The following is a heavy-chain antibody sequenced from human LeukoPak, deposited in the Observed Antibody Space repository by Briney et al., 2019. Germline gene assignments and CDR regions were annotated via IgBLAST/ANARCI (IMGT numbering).Heavy chain of an antibody. CDR2: INHSGST. CDR3: ARSDGYGLVGI. CDR1: GGSFSGYY. Sequence: SETLSLTCAVYGGSFSGYYWSWIRQPPGKGLEWIGEINHSGSTNYNPSLKSRVTISVDTSKNQFSLKLNSVTAADTAVYYCARSDGYGLVGIWGQGTMVTVSS. V-gene: IGHV4-34*01. J-gene: IGHJ3*02. D-gene: IGHD3-10*01.